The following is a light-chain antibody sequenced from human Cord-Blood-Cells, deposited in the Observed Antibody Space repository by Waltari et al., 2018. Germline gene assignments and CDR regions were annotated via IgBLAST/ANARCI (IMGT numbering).Light chain of an antibody. J-gene: IGLJ3*02. V-gene: IGLV2-11*01. CDR2: DVS. CDR3: CSYAGSYTWV. Sequence: QSALTQPLSVSGSPGQSVTISCTGTPRHVGGSNHVSWYQQHPGKAPKLMIYDVSKRPSGGPDRFSGSKSGNTASLTISGLQAEDEADYYCCSYAGSYTWVFGGGTKLTVL. CDR1: PRHVGGSNH.